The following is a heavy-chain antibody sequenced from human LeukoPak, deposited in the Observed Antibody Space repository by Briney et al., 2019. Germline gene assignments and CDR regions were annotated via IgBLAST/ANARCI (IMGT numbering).Heavy chain of an antibody. D-gene: IGHD3-16*02. Sequence: RPGGSLRLSCAASGFTFSDYYMSWIRQAPGKGLEWVSYISSSGSTIYYADSVKGRFTISRDNSKNTLYLQMNGLRVEDTAVYYCAKDDFVWGTYRLGYFDYWGQGTLVTVSS. CDR3: AKDDFVWGTYRLGYFDY. J-gene: IGHJ4*02. V-gene: IGHV3-11*04. CDR1: GFTFSDYY. CDR2: ISSSGSTI.